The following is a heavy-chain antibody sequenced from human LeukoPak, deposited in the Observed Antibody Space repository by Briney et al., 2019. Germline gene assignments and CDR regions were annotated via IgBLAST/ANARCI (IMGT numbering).Heavy chain of an antibody. CDR3: AKDRETTSSGTFHP. CDR2: VSEDGTNE. D-gene: IGHD3-16*01. V-gene: IGHV3-30*18. CDR1: GFTFTSYG. J-gene: IGHJ5*02. Sequence: GRSLRLSCAASGFTFTSYGMHCVRQAPGKGLEWVAFVSEDGTNEKYADSVKGRFTISRDNSNNTLYLQMNSLRAEDTGIYYCAKDRETTSSGTFHPWGQGTLVTVSS.